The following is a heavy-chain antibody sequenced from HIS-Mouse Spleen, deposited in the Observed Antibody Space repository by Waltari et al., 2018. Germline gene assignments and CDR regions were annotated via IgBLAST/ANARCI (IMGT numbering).Heavy chain of an antibody. CDR3: AREIPYSSSWYDWYFDL. V-gene: IGHV4-39*07. Sequence: QLQLQESGPGLVKPSETLSLTCTVSGGSISSSSYYWGWTRQPQGKGLECIGSIYYSGSTYYNPSLKSRVTISVDTSKNQFSLKLSSVTAADTAVYYCAREIPYSSSWYDWYFDLWGRGTLVTVSS. CDR1: GGSISSSSYY. D-gene: IGHD6-13*01. J-gene: IGHJ2*01. CDR2: IYYSGST.